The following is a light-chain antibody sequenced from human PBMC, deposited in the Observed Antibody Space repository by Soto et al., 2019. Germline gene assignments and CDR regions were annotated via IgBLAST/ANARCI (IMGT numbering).Light chain of an antibody. V-gene: IGLV2-23*03. CDR3: CSYAGSSTFV. Sequence: QSALTQPASVSGSAGQSITISCSGTMRDVGAYNLVSWYQQHPGTAPKLMIYEGSKRPSGVSNRFSGSKSGNTASLTISGLQAEDEADYYCCSYAGSSTFVFGGGTKVTVL. J-gene: IGLJ2*01. CDR1: MRDVGAYNL. CDR2: EGS.